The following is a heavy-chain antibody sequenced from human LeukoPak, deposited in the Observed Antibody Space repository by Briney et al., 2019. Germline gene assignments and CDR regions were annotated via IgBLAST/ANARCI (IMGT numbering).Heavy chain of an antibody. CDR2: IYYSGST. CDR3: ARVSLVRGAPDYYFDY. CDR1: GGSISSSSYY. J-gene: IGHJ4*02. V-gene: IGHV4-39*01. D-gene: IGHD3-10*01. Sequence: SETLSLTCTVSGGSISSSSYYWGWIRQPPGKGLEWIGSIYYSGSTYYNPSLKSRVTISVDTSKNQFSLKLSSVTAADTAVYYCARVSLVRGAPDYYFDYWGQGTLATVSS.